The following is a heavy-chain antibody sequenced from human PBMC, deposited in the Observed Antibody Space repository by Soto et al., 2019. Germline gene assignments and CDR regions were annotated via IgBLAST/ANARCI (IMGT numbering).Heavy chain of an antibody. D-gene: IGHD3-22*01. V-gene: IGHV3-23*01. CDR3: AKDLAYYYDNNGYPDWYFDL. Sequence: PGGSLRLSCAASGFTYSSYAMSWVRQAPGKGLEWVSSISGSGGSTYYADSVKGRFTISRDNSKNTLYLQMDSLRAEDTAVYYCAKDLAYYYDNNGYPDWYFDLWGRGTLVTVSS. J-gene: IGHJ2*01. CDR2: ISGSGGST. CDR1: GFTYSSYA.